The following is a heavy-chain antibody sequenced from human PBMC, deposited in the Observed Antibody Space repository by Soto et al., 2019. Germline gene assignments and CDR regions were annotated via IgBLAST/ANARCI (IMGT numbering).Heavy chain of an antibody. V-gene: IGHV1-69*13. CDR2: IIPIFGTA. CDR1: GGTFSSYA. J-gene: IGHJ4*02. CDR3: ATCSLRRWLQHFDY. D-gene: IGHD5-12*01. Sequence: SVKVSCKASGGTFSSYAISWVRQAPGQGLEWMGGIIPIFGTANYAQKFQGRVTITADESTSTAYMELSSLRSEDTAVYYCATCSLRRWLQHFDYWGQGNLVTVSS.